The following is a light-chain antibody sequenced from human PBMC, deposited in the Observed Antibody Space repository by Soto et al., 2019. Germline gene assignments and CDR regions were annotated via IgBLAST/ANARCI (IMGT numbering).Light chain of an antibody. J-gene: IGLJ2*01. Sequence: QSVLTQPPSASGTPGQRVTISCSGTSSNIGSNSVYWYQHLPATAPQFLSYRNDQRPTGVPGRFSASKLGTSASLAISGVVSEDEADYYCPAWDDSLGVVFGRGTKLTVL. CDR2: RND. CDR3: PAWDDSLGVV. CDR1: SSNIGSNS. V-gene: IGLV1-47*01.